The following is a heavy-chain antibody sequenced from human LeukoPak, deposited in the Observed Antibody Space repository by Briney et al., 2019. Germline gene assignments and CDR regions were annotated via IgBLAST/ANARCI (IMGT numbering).Heavy chain of an antibody. J-gene: IGHJ6*02. CDR1: GFTFNSYW. D-gene: IGHD3-22*01. Sequence: PGGSLRLSCAASGFTFNSYWMIWVRQAPGKGLEWVANINPDGSGKYYVDSVKGRFTISRDNAKNTLYLQMNSLSAEDTAVYYCARDTYYYNSSAFYHYYYGMDVWGQGTTVTVSS. CDR3: ARDTYYYNSSAFYHYYYGMDV. V-gene: IGHV3-7*01. CDR2: INPDGSGK.